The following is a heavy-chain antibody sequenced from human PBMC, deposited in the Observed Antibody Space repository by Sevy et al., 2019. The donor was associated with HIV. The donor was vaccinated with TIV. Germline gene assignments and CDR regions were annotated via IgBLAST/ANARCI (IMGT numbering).Heavy chain of an antibody. Sequence: SETLSLTCTVSGGSISSGDYYWSWIRQPPGKGLEWIGYIYYSGSTYYNPSLKSRVTISVDTSKNQFSLKLSSVTAADTAVYYCARGCRGRSTHYDFWSGSNWFDPWGQGTLVTVSS. CDR1: GGSISSGDYY. CDR3: ARGCRGRSTHYDFWSGSNWFDP. D-gene: IGHD3-3*01. V-gene: IGHV4-30-4*01. CDR2: IYYSGST. J-gene: IGHJ5*02.